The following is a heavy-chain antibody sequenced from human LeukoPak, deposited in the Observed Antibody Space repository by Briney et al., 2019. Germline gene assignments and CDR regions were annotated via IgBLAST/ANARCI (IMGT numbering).Heavy chain of an antibody. J-gene: IGHJ4*02. D-gene: IGHD4-17*01. CDR2: INPNSGGT. Sequence: SVKVSCTSSCCTFTGYYMHWVRQAPGQGLEWMGWINPNSGGTNHAQKFQGRVTMTRDTSISTAYMELSRLRSDDTAVYYCARDFDYGEGYWGQGTLVTVSS. V-gene: IGHV1-2*02. CDR1: CCTFTGYY. CDR3: ARDFDYGEGY.